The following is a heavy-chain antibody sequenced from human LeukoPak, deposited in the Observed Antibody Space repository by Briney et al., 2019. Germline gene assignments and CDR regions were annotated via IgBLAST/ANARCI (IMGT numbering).Heavy chain of an antibody. J-gene: IGHJ4*02. V-gene: IGHV3-74*01. Sequence: GGSLRLSCAASGFTFSGYWMHWVRQAPGKGLVWVSRVATGGTGPSYADSVKGRFTISRDNAKNTLYLQMNSLRAEDTAVYYCARDGYGSGSPNDYWGQGTLVTVSS. CDR1: GFTFSGYW. D-gene: IGHD6-19*01. CDR3: ARDGYGSGSPNDY. CDR2: VATGGTGP.